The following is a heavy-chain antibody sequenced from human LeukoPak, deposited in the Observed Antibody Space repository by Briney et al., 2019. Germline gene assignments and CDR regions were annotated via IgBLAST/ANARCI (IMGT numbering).Heavy chain of an antibody. CDR2: INHSGST. D-gene: IGHD3-10*01. CDR1: GGSFSGYY. V-gene: IGHV4-34*01. J-gene: IGHJ6*03. CDR3: ARGRSTAPYYYYYMDV. Sequence: SEPLSLTCAVYGGSFSGYYWSWIRQPPGKGLEWIGEINHSGSTNYNPSLKSRVTISVDTSKNQFSLKLSSVTAADTAVYYCARGRSTAPYYYYYMDVWGKGTTVTVSS.